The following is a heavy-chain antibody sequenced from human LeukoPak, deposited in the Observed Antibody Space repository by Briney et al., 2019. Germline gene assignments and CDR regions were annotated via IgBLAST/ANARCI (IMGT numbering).Heavy chain of an antibody. V-gene: IGHV4-4*07. CDR2: IYTSGST. CDR3: ARGTYHYDSSGSPFDY. D-gene: IGHD3-22*01. CDR1: GVSISSYS. J-gene: IGHJ4*02. Sequence: SETLSLTCTVSGVSISSYSWSWIRQPAGKGLEWIGRIYTSGSTNYNPSLKSRVTMSVDTSKNQFSLNLSSVTAADTAVYYCARGTYHYDSSGSPFDYWGQGTLVTVSS.